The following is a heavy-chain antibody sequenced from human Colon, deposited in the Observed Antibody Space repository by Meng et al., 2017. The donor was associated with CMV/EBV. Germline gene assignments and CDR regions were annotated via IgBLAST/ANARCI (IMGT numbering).Heavy chain of an antibody. CDR3: AKVRDSGGWGSLDH. D-gene: IGHD6-19*01. Sequence: GESLKISCAASGIILGDYVMQWVRQAPGKGLEWVAFTSFDGTHKGYADSVNGRFAISRDNSKNTLYLHMDNLGADDTAVYYCAKVRDSGGWGSLDHWGQGILVTVSS. J-gene: IGHJ4*02. CDR2: TSFDGTHK. V-gene: IGHV3-30*02. CDR1: GIILGDYV.